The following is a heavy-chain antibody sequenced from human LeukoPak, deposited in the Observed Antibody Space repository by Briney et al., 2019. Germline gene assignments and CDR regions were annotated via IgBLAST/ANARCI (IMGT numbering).Heavy chain of an antibody. CDR3: ARAGGGGYNPMWDY. Sequence: GGSLRLSCAASGFTFSSYAMHWVRQAPGKGLEWVAVIWYDGSNKYYADSVKGRFTISRDNAKNSLYLQMNSLRDEDTAVYYCARAGGGGYNPMWDYWGQGTLVTVSS. V-gene: IGHV3-33*08. CDR2: IWYDGSNK. CDR1: GFTFSSYA. J-gene: IGHJ4*02. D-gene: IGHD5-24*01.